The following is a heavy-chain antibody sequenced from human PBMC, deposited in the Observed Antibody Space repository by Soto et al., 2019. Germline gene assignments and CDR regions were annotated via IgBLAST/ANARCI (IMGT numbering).Heavy chain of an antibody. CDR3: ARDRLRVDYYDSSGYGFDY. CDR1: GGTFSSYA. D-gene: IGHD3-22*01. Sequence: SVKVSCKASGGTFSSYAISWVRQPPGQGLEWMGGIIPIFGTANYAQKFQGRVTITADESTSTAYMELSSLRSEDTAVYYCARDRLRVDYYDSSGYGFDYWGQGTLVTVSS. CDR2: IIPIFGTA. J-gene: IGHJ4*02. V-gene: IGHV1-69*13.